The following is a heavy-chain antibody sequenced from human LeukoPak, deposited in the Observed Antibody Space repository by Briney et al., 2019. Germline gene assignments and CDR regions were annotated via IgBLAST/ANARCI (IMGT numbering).Heavy chain of an antibody. V-gene: IGHV1-3*01. J-gene: IGHJ4*02. Sequence: GASVKVSCKASGGTFSSYAISWVRQAPGQRLEWMGWINAGNDNTKYSQKFQGRVTITRDTSASTAYMELSSLRSEDTAVYYCARLSSGGPHFDYWGQGTLVTVSS. D-gene: IGHD6-19*01. CDR1: GGTFSSYA. CDR2: INAGNDNT. CDR3: ARLSSGGPHFDY.